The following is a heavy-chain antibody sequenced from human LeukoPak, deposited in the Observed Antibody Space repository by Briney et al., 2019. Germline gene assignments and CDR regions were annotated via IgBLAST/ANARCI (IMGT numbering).Heavy chain of an antibody. CDR1: GFTFSDYS. D-gene: IGHD4-17*01. CDR2: ISSSSRII. V-gene: IGHV3-48*04. Sequence: PGGPLSLSCGASGFTFSDYSMTWVRQAPGKGLDWVSYISSSSRIISYADSVKGRFTISRDNAKNSLYLQMNSLRAEDTAVYYCARHYGDYGWVRYYYMDVWGKGTTVTISS. J-gene: IGHJ6*03. CDR3: ARHYGDYGWVRYYYMDV.